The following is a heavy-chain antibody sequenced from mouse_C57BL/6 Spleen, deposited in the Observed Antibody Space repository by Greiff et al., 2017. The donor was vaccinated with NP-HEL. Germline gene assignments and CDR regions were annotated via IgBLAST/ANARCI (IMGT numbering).Heavy chain of an antibody. CDR1: GYSITSGYD. CDR2: ISYSGST. Sequence: VQLQQSGPGMVKPSQSLSLTCTVTGYSITSGYDWHWIRHFPGNKLEWMGYISYSGSTNYNPSLKSRISITHDTSKNHFFLKLNSVTTEDTATYYCARAPFYYYGSSYWYFDVWGTGTTVTVSS. J-gene: IGHJ1*03. D-gene: IGHD1-1*01. V-gene: IGHV3-1*01. CDR3: ARAPFYYYGSSYWYFDV.